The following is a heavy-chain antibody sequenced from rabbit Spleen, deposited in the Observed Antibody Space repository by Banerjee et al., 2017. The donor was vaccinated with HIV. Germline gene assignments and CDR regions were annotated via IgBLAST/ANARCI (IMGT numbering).Heavy chain of an antibody. CDR3: ARGGGNVAGNVRDWNL. Sequence: QEQLVESGGGLVKPEGSLTLTCKASGFSFSDRDVMCWVRQAPGKGLQWIACINAYTGKPVYATWAKGRFTISKTSSTKVTLQMTRLTAADTATYFCARGGGNVAGNVRDWNLWGPGTLVTVS. CDR2: INAYTGKP. V-gene: IGHV1S45*01. J-gene: IGHJ4*01. CDR1: GFSFSDRDV. D-gene: IGHD4-2*01.